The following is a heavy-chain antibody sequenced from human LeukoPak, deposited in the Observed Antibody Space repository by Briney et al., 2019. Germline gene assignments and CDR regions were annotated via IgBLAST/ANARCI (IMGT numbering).Heavy chain of an antibody. CDR1: GLNFNSHT. CDR2: ISSDSNSI. CDR3: ARMEKFYYGSGGFSPPLMDV. D-gene: IGHD3-10*01. V-gene: IGHV3-21*01. Sequence: PGGSLRLSCVASGLNFNSHTMKWVRQAPGKGLEWVSSISSDSNSIYHADSVKGRFTISRDNAENSLYLQMNSLRAEDTAVYYCARMEKFYYGSGGFSPPLMDVWGQGTTVIVSS. J-gene: IGHJ6*02.